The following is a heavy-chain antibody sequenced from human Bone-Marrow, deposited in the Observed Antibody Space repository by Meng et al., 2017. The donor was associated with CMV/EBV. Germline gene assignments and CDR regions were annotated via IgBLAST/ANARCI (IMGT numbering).Heavy chain of an antibody. CDR1: NCG. V-gene: IGHV1-18*01. D-gene: IGHD2-2*01. J-gene: IGHJ4*02. Sequence: NCGDSWVRQAPGQGLEFMGWISDYNGNTNYAQNLQGRVTLTTDSSTNTAFMELRGLRSGDTAVYYCARGGMMWRSGIVVEPATAFDFWGQGTLVTVSS. CDR2: ISDYNGNT. CDR3: ARGGMMWRSGIVVEPATAFDF.